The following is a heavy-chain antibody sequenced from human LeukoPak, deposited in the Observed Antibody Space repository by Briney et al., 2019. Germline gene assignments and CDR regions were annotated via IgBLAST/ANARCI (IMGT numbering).Heavy chain of an antibody. V-gene: IGHV4-34*01. D-gene: IGHD3-10*01. Sequence: PSETLSLTCAVYSGSFSGYYWSWTRQPPGKGLEWIGEINLGGSNNYNPSLKSRVIILIDTAKNHFSLNLSSVTAADTAVYYCARSDGYGLVGIWGQGTMVTVSS. CDR1: SGSFSGYY. J-gene: IGHJ3*02. CDR3: ARSDGYGLVGI. CDR2: INLGGSN.